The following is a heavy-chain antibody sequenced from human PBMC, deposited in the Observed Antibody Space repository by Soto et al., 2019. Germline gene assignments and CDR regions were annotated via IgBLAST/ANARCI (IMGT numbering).Heavy chain of an antibody. Sequence: PGGSLRLSWAAAGCTFISYSRSWVRQTTGKGLEWVSSISSSSSYIYYADSVKGRFTISRDNAKNSLYLQMNSLRAEDTAVYYCARDPSIAAAGDAFDIWGQGTMVTVSS. CDR1: GCTFISYS. V-gene: IGHV3-21*01. D-gene: IGHD6-13*01. CDR2: ISSSSSYI. CDR3: ARDPSIAAAGDAFDI. J-gene: IGHJ3*02.